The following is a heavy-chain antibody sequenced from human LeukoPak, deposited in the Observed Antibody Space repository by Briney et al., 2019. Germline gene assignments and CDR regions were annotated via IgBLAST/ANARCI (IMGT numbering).Heavy chain of an antibody. D-gene: IGHD4-17*01. V-gene: IGHV3-53*01. CDR3: ARDPVTTGYYMDV. CDR1: GFTFSSYS. J-gene: IGHJ6*03. CDR2: IYSGGST. Sequence: GGSLRLSCEASGFTFSSYSMNWVRQAPGKGLEWVSVIYSGGSTYSADSVKGRFTISGDNSKNTLFLQMNSLRAEDTAVYYCARDPVTTGYYMDVWGKGTTVTISS.